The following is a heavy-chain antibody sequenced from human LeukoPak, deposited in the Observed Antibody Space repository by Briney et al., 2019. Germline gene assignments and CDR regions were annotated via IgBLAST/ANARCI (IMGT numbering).Heavy chain of an antibody. D-gene: IGHD6-19*01. CDR2: IKSKTDGGTT. CDR1: GFTFSNAW. Sequence: GGSLRLSCAASGFTFSNAWMSWVRQAPGKGLEWVGRIKSKTDGGTTDYAAPVKGRFTISRDDSKNTLYPQMNSLKTEDTAVYYCTTDPNLQWLPLYWGQGTLVTVSS. V-gene: IGHV3-15*01. J-gene: IGHJ4*02. CDR3: TTDPNLQWLPLY.